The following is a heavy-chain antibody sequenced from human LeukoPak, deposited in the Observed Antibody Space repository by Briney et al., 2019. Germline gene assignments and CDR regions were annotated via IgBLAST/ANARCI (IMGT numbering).Heavy chain of an antibody. CDR3: ARDTVVTAIRPHYFDY. CDR1: GFTFSSYS. V-gene: IGHV3-21*01. CDR2: ISSSSSYI. J-gene: IGHJ4*02. Sequence: GGSLRLSCAASGFTFSSYSMNWVRQAPGKGLEWVSSISSSSSYIYYADSVKGRFTISRDNAKNSLYPQMNSLRAEDTAVYYCARDTVVTAIRPHYFDYWGQGTLVTVSS. D-gene: IGHD2-21*02.